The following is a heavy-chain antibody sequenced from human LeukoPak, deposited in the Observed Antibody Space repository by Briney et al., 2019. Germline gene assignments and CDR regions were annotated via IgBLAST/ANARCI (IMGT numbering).Heavy chain of an antibody. CDR2: ISAYNGNT. V-gene: IGHV1-18*01. CDR3: ARAVYSSGWYRGLGSSDFDC. Sequence: ASAKVSRKPSVYTFTIYGISSVRQTPGQGLEWMGWISAYNGNTNYAQKLQGRVTMSTDTSTSTAYMELRSLRSHDTAVYYCARAVYSSGWYRGLGSSDFDCWGQGTLVTVSS. D-gene: IGHD6-19*01. J-gene: IGHJ4*02. CDR1: VYTFTIYG.